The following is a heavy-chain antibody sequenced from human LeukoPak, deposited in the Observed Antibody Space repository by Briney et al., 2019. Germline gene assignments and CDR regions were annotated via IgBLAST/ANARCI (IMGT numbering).Heavy chain of an antibody. D-gene: IGHD1-26*01. Sequence: SETLSLTCTVSGGSISSSSYYWGWIRQPPGKGLEWIGSIYYSGGTYYNPSLKSRVTISVDTSKNQFSLKLSSVTAADTAIYYCAGWGYSGSYNLYDDYWGQGTLVTVSS. CDR2: IYYSGGT. CDR1: GGSISSSSYY. V-gene: IGHV4-39*01. CDR3: AGWGYSGSYNLYDDY. J-gene: IGHJ4*02.